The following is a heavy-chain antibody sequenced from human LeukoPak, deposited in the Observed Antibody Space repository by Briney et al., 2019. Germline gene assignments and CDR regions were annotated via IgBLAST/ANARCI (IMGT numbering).Heavy chain of an antibody. V-gene: IGHV3-23*01. Sequence: GGSLRLSCAASGFTFSSYAMNWVRQAPGKGLEWVSSISGSGGSTYYADSVKGRFTISRDNSKNTLYLQMNSLRAEDTAVYYCAKEYGYTHGEFDYWGQGTLVTVSS. D-gene: IGHD5-18*01. CDR1: GFTFSSYA. CDR2: ISGSGGST. J-gene: IGHJ4*02. CDR3: AKEYGYTHGEFDY.